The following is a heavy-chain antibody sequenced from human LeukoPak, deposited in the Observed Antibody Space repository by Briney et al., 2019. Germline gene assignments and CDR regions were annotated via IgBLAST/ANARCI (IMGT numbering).Heavy chain of an antibody. Sequence: PGRSLRLSCTASGFTFGDYAMSWFRQAPGKGLEWVGFIRSKAYGGATENAASVKGRFTISRDDSKSIAYLQMNSLKTEDTAVYYCTRNGEGEYDYVWGSYPLDYWGQGTLVTVSS. CDR3: TRNGEGEYDYVWGSYPLDY. J-gene: IGHJ4*02. V-gene: IGHV3-49*03. D-gene: IGHD3-16*02. CDR2: IRSKAYGGAT. CDR1: GFTFGDYA.